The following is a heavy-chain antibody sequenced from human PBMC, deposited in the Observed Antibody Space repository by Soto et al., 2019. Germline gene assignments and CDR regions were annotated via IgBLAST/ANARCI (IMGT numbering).Heavy chain of an antibody. CDR1: GFTFSSYS. Sequence: EVKLVESGGGLVNPGGSLRLSCAASGFTFSSYSMNWVRKAPGKWLEWVSDISSSSSTIYYADSVKGRFTISRGNAKNSLYLQRNSLRDEDTAVYYCARDIFGGELHSYLRDPGYYYDGVDVWGKWTTVTVSS. CDR2: ISSSSSTI. J-gene: IGHJ6*04. CDR3: ARDIFGGELHSYLRDPGYYYDGVDV. D-gene: IGHD3-10*01. V-gene: IGHV3-48*02.